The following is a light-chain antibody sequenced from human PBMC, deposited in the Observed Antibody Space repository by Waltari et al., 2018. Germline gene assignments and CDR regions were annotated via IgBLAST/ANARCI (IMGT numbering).Light chain of an antibody. V-gene: IGLV2-8*01. J-gene: IGLJ2*01. CDR1: SSHIGAYKS. Sequence: QSALTQPPPASGSPGQTVIISCTGTSSHIGAYKSVSCYQQIPGRSPALIIYEVDRRPPGVPDRFSGSKSGNTASLTVSGLQTEDEGDYYCSSYAGSNKLIFGGVTKLTVL. CDR2: EVD. CDR3: SSYAGSNKLI.